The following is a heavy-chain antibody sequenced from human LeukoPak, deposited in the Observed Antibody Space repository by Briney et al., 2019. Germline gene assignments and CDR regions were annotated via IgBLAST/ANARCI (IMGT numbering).Heavy chain of an antibody. CDR1: GFTFSSYS. D-gene: IGHD3-22*01. J-gene: IGHJ4*02. V-gene: IGHV3-21*01. CDR2: ITTSSSYI. CDR3: AREVWRDYYDSSGDFDY. Sequence: GGSLRLSCAASGFTFSSYSMNWVRQAPGRGLEWVPSITTSSSYIYYADSVKGRFTISRDNAKNSLYLQMNSLRADDTAVYYCAREVWRDYYDSSGDFDYWGQGTLVTVSS.